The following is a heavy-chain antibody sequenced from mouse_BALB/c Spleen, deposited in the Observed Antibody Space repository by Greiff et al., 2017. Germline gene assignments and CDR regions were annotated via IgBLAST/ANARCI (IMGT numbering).Heavy chain of an antibody. CDR1: GFTFSSFG. CDR2: ISSGSSTI. Sequence: EVKLVESGGGLVQPGGSRKLSCAASGFTFSSFGMHWVRQAPEKGLEWVAYISSGSSTIYYADTVKGRFTISRDNPKNTLFLQMTSLRSEDTAMYYCAIGEYGNYNYYAMDYWGQGTSVTVSS. V-gene: IGHV5-17*02. D-gene: IGHD2-10*02. CDR3: AIGEYGNYNYYAMDY. J-gene: IGHJ4*01.